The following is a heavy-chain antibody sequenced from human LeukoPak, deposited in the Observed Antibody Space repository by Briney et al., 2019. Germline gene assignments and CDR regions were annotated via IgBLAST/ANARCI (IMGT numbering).Heavy chain of an antibody. CDR1: GFTFSHFW. Sequence: GGSLRLSCLASGFTFSHFWMSWVRQAPGKGLEWVADIKPDDTEKYYGNSVKGRFTILRDNAKNSVYLQMNSLRAEDTAVYYCVTHEVTVITRSTFDNWGQGTLVTVSS. CDR2: IKPDDTEK. CDR3: VTHEVTVITRSTFDN. V-gene: IGHV3-7*01. J-gene: IGHJ4*02. D-gene: IGHD4-23*01.